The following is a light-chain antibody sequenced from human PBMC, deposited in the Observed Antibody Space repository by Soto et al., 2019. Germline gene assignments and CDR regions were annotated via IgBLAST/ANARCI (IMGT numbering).Light chain of an antibody. CDR2: RAS. CDR1: QNILAH. Sequence: DIHMTQSPSSLSASVGDIFTITCRASQNILAHLNWYQVKPGKPPKLLIYRASSVHSGVPSRLSASGYGTDLTITISSMQHDDFETYRCQQSYSYPFTFGGGTKVDIK. J-gene: IGKJ4*01. V-gene: IGKV1-39*01. CDR3: QQSYSYPFT.